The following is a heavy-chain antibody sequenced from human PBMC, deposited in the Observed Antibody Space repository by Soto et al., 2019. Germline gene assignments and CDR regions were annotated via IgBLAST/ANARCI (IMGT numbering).Heavy chain of an antibody. Sequence: GGSLRLSCAASGFTFSSYAMSWVRQAPGKGLEWVSAISGSGGSTYYAASVKGRFTISRDNSKNTLYLQMNSLRAEDTAVYYCAKPRQGKDYYDSSGYYYLFDYWGQGTLVTVSS. D-gene: IGHD3-22*01. J-gene: IGHJ4*02. CDR2: ISGSGGST. CDR3: AKPRQGKDYYDSSGYYYLFDY. V-gene: IGHV3-23*01. CDR1: GFTFSSYA.